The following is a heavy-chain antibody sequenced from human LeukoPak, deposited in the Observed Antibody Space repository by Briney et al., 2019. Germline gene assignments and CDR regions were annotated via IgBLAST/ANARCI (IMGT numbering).Heavy chain of an antibody. CDR2: ISYDGSNK. J-gene: IGHJ4*02. CDR1: GLTFSSYA. V-gene: IGHV3-30*01. D-gene: IGHD2-15*01. CDR3: ARGRYCSGGSCYPVARFDY. Sequence: PGGSLRLSCAASGLTFSSYAMHWVRQAPGKGLEWVAVISYDGSNKYYADSVKGRFTISRDNSKNTLYLQMNSLRAEDTAVYYCARGRYCSGGSCYPVARFDYWGQGTLVTVSS.